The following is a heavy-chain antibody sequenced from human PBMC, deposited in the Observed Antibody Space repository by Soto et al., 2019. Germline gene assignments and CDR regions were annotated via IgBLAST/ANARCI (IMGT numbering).Heavy chain of an antibody. J-gene: IGHJ4*02. CDR1: GFNFGFFG. Sequence: QIQLVESGGDVVQPGKSLRLSCAASGFNFGFFGMPGVRQAPGKGLEWVAFISGDGINTQYADSVRGRFTLSRDYSRKTMYLQMDSLRDEDTALYYCARGNLSFDFDSWGLGTLVTVSS. D-gene: IGHD1-26*01. CDR3: ARGNLSFDFDS. V-gene: IGHV3-30*03. CDR2: ISGDGINT.